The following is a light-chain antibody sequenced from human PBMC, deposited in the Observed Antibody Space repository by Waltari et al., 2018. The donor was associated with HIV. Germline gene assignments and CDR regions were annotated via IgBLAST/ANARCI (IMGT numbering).Light chain of an antibody. CDR3: HLANSFPPIT. Sequence: DIQMTQSPSSVSASVGDRVTSTCRANQGPSSWLAWYQQKPGKAPKLLMYAGQTGVPSRFSGSGSATDFTLSISNVQPDDFATYYCHLANSFPPITFGQGTRLEVK. J-gene: IGKJ5*01. CDR1: QGPSSW. V-gene: IGKV1-12*01. CDR2: AG.